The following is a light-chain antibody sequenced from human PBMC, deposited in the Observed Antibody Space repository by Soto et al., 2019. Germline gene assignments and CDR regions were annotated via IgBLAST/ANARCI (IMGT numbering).Light chain of an antibody. CDR2: DAS. CDR1: QSISSS. V-gene: IGKV1-5*01. Sequence: DIPVTQSPSTLSASVGDRITITCRASQSISSSLAWYHQKPGTAPKLLIFDASSLERGVPSRFSGSGSGTEFSLTISSLQPDDFATYDCQQYDGFSRTFGQGTKV. J-gene: IGKJ1*01. CDR3: QQYDGFSRT.